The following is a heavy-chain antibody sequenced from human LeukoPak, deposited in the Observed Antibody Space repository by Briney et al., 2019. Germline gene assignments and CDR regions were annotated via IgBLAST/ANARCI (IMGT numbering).Heavy chain of an antibody. Sequence: GGSLRLSCAASGFTFSTSWMHWVRQVPGKGLVWVSRINSDGRSTDYADSVKGRFTISRDNTKNTLYLQMNSLRADDTAVYYCAHTVWSGNYFEYWGQGTLVTVSS. V-gene: IGHV3-74*01. J-gene: IGHJ4*02. D-gene: IGHD3-3*01. CDR2: INSDGRST. CDR1: GFTFSTSW. CDR3: AHTVWSGNYFEY.